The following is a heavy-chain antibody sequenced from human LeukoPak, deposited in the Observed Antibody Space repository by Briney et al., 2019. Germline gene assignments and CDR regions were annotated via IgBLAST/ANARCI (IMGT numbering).Heavy chain of an antibody. Sequence: SETLSLTCTVSGDSVTCNDYYWGWIRQPPGKGLEWIGIVFYNGNTYYNPSPRSRVTISVVTSNNHFSLRLNSVTAADTAVYYCFRQVGEADYIDDYMNPSTQGAFDHWGQGTLVTVSS. V-gene: IGHV4-39*01. CDR3: FRQVGEADYIDDYMNPSTQGAFDH. CDR2: VFYNGNT. J-gene: IGHJ4*02. D-gene: IGHD3-10*01. CDR1: GDSVTCNDYY.